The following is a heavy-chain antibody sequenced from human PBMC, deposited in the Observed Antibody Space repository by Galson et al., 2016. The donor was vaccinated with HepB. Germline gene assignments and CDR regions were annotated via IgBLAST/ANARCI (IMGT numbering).Heavy chain of an antibody. D-gene: IGHD3-10*02. CDR2: IAHDDSYE. CDR1: GFAFTNFG. V-gene: IGHV3-30*03. CDR3: ATDVRRMFEWVLQEYFDY. Sequence: SLRLSCAASGFAFTNFGMHWVRQAPGKGLEWVAFIAHDDSYEFYADSMKGRFTISRDNSKNTLFLQMHSLRPEDTAVYYCATDVRRMFEWVLQEYFDYWGLGTRDTVSP. J-gene: IGHJ4*01.